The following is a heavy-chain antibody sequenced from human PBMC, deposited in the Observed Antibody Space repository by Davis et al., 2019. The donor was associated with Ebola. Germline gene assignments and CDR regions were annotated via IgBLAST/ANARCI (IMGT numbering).Heavy chain of an antibody. V-gene: IGHV1-46*01. CDR2: INPSGGST. J-gene: IGHJ6*02. D-gene: IGHD3-3*01. CDR1: GYTFTSYY. Sequence: AASLKVSCKASGYTFTSYYMHWVRQAPGQGLEWMGIINPSGGSTSYAQKFQGRVTMTRDTSTSTVYMELSSLRSEDTAVYYCARGHTIFGVVALGYGMDVWGQGTTVTVSS. CDR3: ARGHTIFGVVALGYGMDV.